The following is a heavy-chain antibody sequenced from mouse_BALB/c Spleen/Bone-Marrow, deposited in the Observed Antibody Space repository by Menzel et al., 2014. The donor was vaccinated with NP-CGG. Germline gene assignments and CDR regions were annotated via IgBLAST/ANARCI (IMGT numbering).Heavy chain of an antibody. CDR3: ARDIGRLLFDY. CDR2: IRNKANGYTT. V-gene: IGHV7-3*02. Sequence: EVKLVESGGGLVQPGGSLRLSCEPSGFTFTDYYMNWVRQPPGKALEWLGFIRNKANGYTTEYSASVKGRFTISRDNSQSILYLQMNTLRAEDSATYCCARDIGRLLFDYWGQGTTLTVSS. D-gene: IGHD1-2*01. CDR1: GFTFTDYY. J-gene: IGHJ2*01.